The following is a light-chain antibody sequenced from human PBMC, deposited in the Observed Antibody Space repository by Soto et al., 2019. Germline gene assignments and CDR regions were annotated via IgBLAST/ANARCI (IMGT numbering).Light chain of an antibody. Sequence: DIQMTQSPSTLSASVGDRVTITCRASQSISSCLAWYQQKPGKAPKLLIYDASSVESGVPSRFSGSGSGTEFTLTISSLQPDDFATDDCQQYNSYPWTFGQGTKVEIK. CDR2: DAS. V-gene: IGKV1-5*01. J-gene: IGKJ1*01. CDR3: QQYNSYPWT. CDR1: QSISSC.